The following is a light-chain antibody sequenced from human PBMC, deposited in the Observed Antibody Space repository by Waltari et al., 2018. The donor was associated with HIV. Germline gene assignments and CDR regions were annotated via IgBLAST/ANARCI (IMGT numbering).Light chain of an antibody. CDR3: SSYTTTNTII. V-gene: IGLV2-14*03. Sequence: QSALTQPASVSGSPGQSITISCTGTSSDIGPYEYVSWYRQHPDKSPQLLIYDVFYRPSGVSHRFSGSKSGNTASLTISGLQAEDEAVYSCSSYTTTNTIIFGGGTKLTVL. CDR2: DVF. J-gene: IGLJ2*01. CDR1: SSDIGPYEY.